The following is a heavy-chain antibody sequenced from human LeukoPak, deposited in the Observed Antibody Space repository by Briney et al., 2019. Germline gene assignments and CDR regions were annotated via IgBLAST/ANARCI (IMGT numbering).Heavy chain of an antibody. CDR3: ARVGYYGSGSYYDFDY. D-gene: IGHD3-10*01. V-gene: IGHV4-38-2*01. CDR2: IYHSGST. Sequence: SETLSLTSAVSGYSISSGYYWGWIRQPPGKGLEWIGSIYHSGSTYYNPSLKSRVTISVDTSKNQFSLKLSSVTAADTAVYYCARVGYYGSGSYYDFDYWGQGTLVTVSS. CDR1: GYSISSGYY. J-gene: IGHJ4*02.